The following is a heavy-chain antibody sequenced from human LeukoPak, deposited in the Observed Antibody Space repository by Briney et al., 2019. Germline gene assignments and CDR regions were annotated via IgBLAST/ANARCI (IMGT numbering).Heavy chain of an antibody. D-gene: IGHD2-2*01. CDR3: ASDRRYCSSPSCESNWFDP. CDR1: GYTFTGYY. Sequence: GASVKVSCKASGYTFTGYYMDWVRQAPGQGLEWMGRINPNSGGTNYAQKFQGRVTMTRDTSISTAYMELSRLRSDDTAVYYCASDRRYCSSPSCESNWFDPWGQGTLVTVSS. J-gene: IGHJ5*02. V-gene: IGHV1-2*06. CDR2: INPNSGGT.